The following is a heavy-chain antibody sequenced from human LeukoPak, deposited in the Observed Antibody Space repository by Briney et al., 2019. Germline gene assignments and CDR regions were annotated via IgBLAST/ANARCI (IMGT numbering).Heavy chain of an antibody. Sequence: GGSLRLSCAASGFTFSSYGMHWVRQAPGKGLEWVAVISYDGSNKYYADSVKGRFTISRDNSKNTLYLQMNSLRAEDTAVYYCAKTPPLSSSGYLFDYWGQGTLVTVSS. V-gene: IGHV3-30*18. CDR2: ISYDGSNK. CDR1: GFTFSSYG. CDR3: AKTPPLSSSGYLFDY. D-gene: IGHD3-22*01. J-gene: IGHJ4*02.